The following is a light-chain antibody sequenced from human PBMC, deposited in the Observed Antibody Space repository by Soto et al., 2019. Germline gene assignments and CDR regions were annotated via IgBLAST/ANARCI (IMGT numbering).Light chain of an antibody. Sequence: EIVMTQSPATLSVSPGERATLSCRASQSVSSNLAWYQQKPGQAPWLLIYGASTRATGTPARFSGSGSGTEFTLTISSLQTEDFAVYYCQHQGTFGQGTKVDIK. CDR3: QHQGT. J-gene: IGKJ1*01. CDR1: QSVSSN. V-gene: IGKV3-15*01. CDR2: GAS.